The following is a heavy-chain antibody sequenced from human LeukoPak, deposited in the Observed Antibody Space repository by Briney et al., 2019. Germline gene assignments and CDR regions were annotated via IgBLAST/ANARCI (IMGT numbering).Heavy chain of an antibody. V-gene: IGHV1-2*02. Sequence: GASVKVSCKASGYTFTGYYMHWVRQAPGQGLEGMGWINPNSGGTNYAQKFQGRVTMTRDTSISTAYMELSRLRSDATAVYYCARDLLWFGELLERDYWGQGTLVTVPS. CDR3: ARDLLWFGELLERDY. D-gene: IGHD3-10*01. CDR1: GYTFTGYY. CDR2: INPNSGGT. J-gene: IGHJ4*02.